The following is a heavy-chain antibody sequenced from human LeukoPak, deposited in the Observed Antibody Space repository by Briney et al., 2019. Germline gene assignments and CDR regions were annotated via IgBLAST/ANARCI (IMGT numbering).Heavy chain of an antibody. D-gene: IGHD2-2*01. CDR1: GGSFSGYY. CDR3: ASVPPMDV. CDR2: INHSGST. Sequence: SETLSLTCAVYGGSFSGYYWSWIRQPPGKGLEWIGEINHSGSTNYNPPLKSRVTISVDTSKNQFSLKLSSVTAADTAVYYCASVPPMDVWGQGTTVTVSS. J-gene: IGHJ6*02. V-gene: IGHV4-34*01.